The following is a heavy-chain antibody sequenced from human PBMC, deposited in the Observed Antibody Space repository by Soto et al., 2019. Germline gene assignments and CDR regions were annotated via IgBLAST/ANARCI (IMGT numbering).Heavy chain of an antibody. CDR2: IKLDGSEK. CDR3: ARASAIPH. CDR1: GVTFKSYW. V-gene: IGHV3-7*05. Sequence: GGSLRLSCAASGVTFKSYWMTWVRLAPGKGLEWVANIKLDGSEKHYVDSVKGRFTISRDNAKNSLYLQMDSLRAEDTAIYYCARASAIPHWGQGTLVTVSS. D-gene: IGHD2-2*02. J-gene: IGHJ4*02.